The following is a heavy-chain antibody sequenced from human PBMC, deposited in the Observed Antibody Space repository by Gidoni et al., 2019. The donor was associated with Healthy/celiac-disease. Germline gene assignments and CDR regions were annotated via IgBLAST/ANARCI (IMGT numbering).Heavy chain of an antibody. D-gene: IGHD3-3*01. V-gene: IGHV3-33*01. Sequence: QVQLVESGGGVVQPGRSLRLSCAASGCTFSSYGMHWVRQAPGKGLEWVAVIWYDGSNKYYADSVKGRFTISRDNSKNTLYLQMNSLRAEDTAVYYCARGDYDFWSGYNPDFDYWGQGTLVTVSS. CDR2: IWYDGSNK. J-gene: IGHJ4*02. CDR3: ARGDYDFWSGYNPDFDY. CDR1: GCTFSSYG.